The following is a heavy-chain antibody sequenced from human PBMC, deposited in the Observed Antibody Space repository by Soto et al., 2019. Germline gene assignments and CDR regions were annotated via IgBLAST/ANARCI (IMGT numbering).Heavy chain of an antibody. Sequence: EVQLLESGGGLVQPGGSLRLSCAASGFTFSSYAMSWVRQAPGKGLEWVSAISGSGGSTYYADSVKGRFTISRDNSKNTLYLQMSSLRAEDTAVYYCAKGRGYCSSTSCYVGSDYWGQGTLVNVSS. CDR1: GFTFSSYA. CDR3: AKGRGYCSSTSCYVGSDY. CDR2: ISGSGGST. J-gene: IGHJ4*02. V-gene: IGHV3-23*01. D-gene: IGHD2-2*01.